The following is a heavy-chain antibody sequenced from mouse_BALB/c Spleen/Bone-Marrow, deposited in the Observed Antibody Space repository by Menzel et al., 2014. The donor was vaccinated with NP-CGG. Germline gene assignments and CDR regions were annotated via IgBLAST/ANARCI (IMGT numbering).Heavy chain of an antibody. CDR3: ARRGWYYAMDY. CDR1: GFTFSDYY. V-gene: IGHV5-12*02. Sequence: EVQLQESGGGLVQPGGSLKLSCATSGFTFSDYYMYWVRQTPEKRLEWVAYISNGGGSTYYPDTVKGRFTISRDNAKNALSLQMSRLKSEDTAMYYCARRGWYYAMDYWGQGTTGTVSS. CDR2: ISNGGGST. J-gene: IGHJ4*01. D-gene: IGHD2-3*01.